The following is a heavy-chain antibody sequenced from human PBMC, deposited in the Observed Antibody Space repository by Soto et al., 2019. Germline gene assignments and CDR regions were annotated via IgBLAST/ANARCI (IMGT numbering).Heavy chain of an antibody. Sequence: GGSLRLSCAASGFTFSSYGMHWVRQAPGKGLEWVAVMSYDGSNKYYADSVKGRFTISRDNSKNTLYLQMNSLRAEDTAVYYCAKAEGDSSGWYHYYGMDVWGQGTPVTVSS. V-gene: IGHV3-30*18. CDR3: AKAEGDSSGWYHYYGMDV. CDR1: GFTFSSYG. D-gene: IGHD6-19*01. J-gene: IGHJ6*02. CDR2: MSYDGSNK.